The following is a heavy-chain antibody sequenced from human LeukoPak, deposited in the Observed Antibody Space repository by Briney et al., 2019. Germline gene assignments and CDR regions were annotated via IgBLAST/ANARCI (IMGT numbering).Heavy chain of an antibody. J-gene: IGHJ3*02. CDR3: ARGDRIRIFGVVISHRDAFSI. Sequence: ASVKVSCKASGYTFTSYDINWVRQATGQGLEWMGWMNPNSGNTGYAQKFQGRVTMTRNTSISTAYMELSSLRSEDTAVYYCARGDRIRIFGVVISHRDAFSIWGQGTMVTVSS. CDR2: MNPNSGNT. D-gene: IGHD3-3*02. CDR1: GYTFTSYD. V-gene: IGHV1-8*01.